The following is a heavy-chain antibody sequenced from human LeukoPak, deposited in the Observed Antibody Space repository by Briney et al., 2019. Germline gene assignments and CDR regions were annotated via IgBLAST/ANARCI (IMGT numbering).Heavy chain of an antibody. D-gene: IGHD5-24*01. Sequence: SETLSLTCTVSGGSISSYYWSWIRQPPGKGLEWIGYIYYSGSTNYNPSLKSRVTISVDTSKNQFSLKLSSVTAADTGVYYCARAEMATITDYYYDMDVWGQGTTVTVSS. V-gene: IGHV4-59*01. CDR1: GGSISSYY. J-gene: IGHJ6*02. CDR2: IYYSGST. CDR3: ARAEMATITDYYYDMDV.